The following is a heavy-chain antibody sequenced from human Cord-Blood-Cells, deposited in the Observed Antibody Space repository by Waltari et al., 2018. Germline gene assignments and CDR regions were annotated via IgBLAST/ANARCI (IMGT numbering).Heavy chain of an antibody. Sequence: QVQLVQSGAEVKKPGSSVKVSCKASGCTFSSYALSWVRQAPGHGLEWMGGIIPIFGTANYAQKVQGRVTITADESTSTAYMELSSLRSEDTAVYYCAGPTTVTSDYYYYYMDVWGKGTTVTVSS. CDR3: AGPTTVTSDYYYYYMDV. CDR1: GCTFSSYA. J-gene: IGHJ6*03. V-gene: IGHV1-69*01. CDR2: IIPIFGTA. D-gene: IGHD4-4*01.